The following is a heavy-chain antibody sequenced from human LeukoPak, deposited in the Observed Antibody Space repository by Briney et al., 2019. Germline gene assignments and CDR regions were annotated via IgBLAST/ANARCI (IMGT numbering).Heavy chain of an antibody. CDR1: GGPISSGSYY. Sequence: SQTLSLTCTVSGGPISSGSYYWSWIRQPAGKGLEWIGRIYTSGSTNYNPSLKSRVTISVDTSKNQFSLKLSSVTAADTAVYYCARAGYYDSSGYLYWGQGTLVTVSS. D-gene: IGHD3-22*01. V-gene: IGHV4-61*02. CDR3: ARAGYYDSSGYLY. J-gene: IGHJ4*02. CDR2: IYTSGST.